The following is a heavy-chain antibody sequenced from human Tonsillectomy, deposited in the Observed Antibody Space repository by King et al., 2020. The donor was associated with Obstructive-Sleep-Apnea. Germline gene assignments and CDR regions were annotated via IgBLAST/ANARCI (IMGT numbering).Heavy chain of an antibody. Sequence: QLQESGPGLVKPSETLSLTCTVSGGSISSSNYYWGWIRQPPGMRLEWIGNIYYSGNTYYNPSLKSRVAISVDTSKNHFSLRLSSVTAADTAVYYCARDWPPDPNYYYGMDVWGQGTTVTVSS. CDR1: GGSISSSNYY. J-gene: IGHJ6*02. CDR3: ARDWPPDPNYYYGMDV. CDR2: IYYSGNT. V-gene: IGHV4-39*07.